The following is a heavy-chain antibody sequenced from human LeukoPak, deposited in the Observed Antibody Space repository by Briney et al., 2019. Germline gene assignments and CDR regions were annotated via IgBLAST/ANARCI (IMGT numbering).Heavy chain of an antibody. Sequence: GGSLRLSCAASGFTFSSYAMSWVRQAPGKGLEWVSAISDSGDNTYYADSVKGRFTISRDNSKNTLHLQMNSLRAEDTAVYYCARPYASGSYYPYWRQGTLVTVSS. J-gene: IGHJ4*02. CDR3: ARPYASGSYYPY. D-gene: IGHD3-10*01. CDR1: GFTFSSYA. CDR2: ISDSGDNT. V-gene: IGHV3-23*01.